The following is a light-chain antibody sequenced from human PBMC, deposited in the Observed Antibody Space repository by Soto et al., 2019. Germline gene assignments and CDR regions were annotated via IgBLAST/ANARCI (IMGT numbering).Light chain of an antibody. CDR2: DNH. J-gene: IGLJ1*01. CDR1: SSNIGINT. V-gene: IGLV1-44*01. CDR3: AAWDDSLNGSV. Sequence: QSVLTQPPSASGTPGQRVTISCSGGSSNIGINTVTWYQHLPGTAPKLLIRDNHQRPSGVPDRFSGSKSGTSASLAISGLQSEDEADYFCAAWDDSLNGSVFGTGTKLTVL.